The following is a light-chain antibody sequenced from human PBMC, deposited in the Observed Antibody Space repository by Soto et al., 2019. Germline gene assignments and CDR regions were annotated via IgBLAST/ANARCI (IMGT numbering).Light chain of an antibody. V-gene: IGKV4-1*01. Sequence: DFVMIQSPDSLAVSLGQRATINCKSSQSVLYNSNNKNYLAWYQQKPGQPPKLLIYWASTRESGVPDRFSGSGSGTDFTLTISSLQAEDVAVYYCQQYYSTPYTFGQGTKLDIK. CDR3: QQYYSTPYT. J-gene: IGKJ2*01. CDR1: QSVLYNSNNKNY. CDR2: WAS.